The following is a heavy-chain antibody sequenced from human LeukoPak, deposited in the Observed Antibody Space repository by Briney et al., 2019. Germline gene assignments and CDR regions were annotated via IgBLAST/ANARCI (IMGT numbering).Heavy chain of an antibody. Sequence: ASVKVSCKASGYTFTSYDINWVRQATGQGLEWMGWMNPNSGGTNYAQKFQGRVTMTRNTSISTAYMELSSLRSEDTAVYYCARGPYLGYCSSTSCYTRVYYFDYWGQGTLVTVSS. D-gene: IGHD2-2*01. CDR3: ARGPYLGYCSSTSCYTRVYYFDY. J-gene: IGHJ4*02. V-gene: IGHV1-8*01. CDR2: MNPNSGGT. CDR1: GYTFTSYD.